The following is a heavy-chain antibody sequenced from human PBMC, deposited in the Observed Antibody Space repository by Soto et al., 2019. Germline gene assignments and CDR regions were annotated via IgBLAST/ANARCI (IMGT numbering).Heavy chain of an antibody. V-gene: IGHV4-34*01. CDR2: INHSGST. CDR3: ARGRRLLLWFGGDDAFDI. CDR1: GGSFSGYY. Sequence: QVQLQQWGAGLLKPSETLSLTCAVYGGSFSGYYWSWIRQPPGKGLEWIGEINHSGSTHYNPSLKSRVTISVEPSKNQFSLKLSSVTAADTAVYYCARGRRLLLWFGGDDAFDIWGQGTMVTVSS. D-gene: IGHD3-10*01. J-gene: IGHJ3*02.